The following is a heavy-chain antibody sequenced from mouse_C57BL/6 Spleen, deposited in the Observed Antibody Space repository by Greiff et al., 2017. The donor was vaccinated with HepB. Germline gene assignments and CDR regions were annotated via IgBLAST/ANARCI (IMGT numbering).Heavy chain of an antibody. CDR1: GYTFTSYW. Sequence: QVQLQQPGAELVRPGSSVKLSCKASGYTFTSYWMHWVKQRPIQGLEWIGNIDPSDSETHYNQKFKDKATLTVDKSSSTAYMQLSSLTSEDSAVYYCVTTVVSGYFDVWGTGTTVTVSS. D-gene: IGHD1-1*01. CDR2: IDPSDSET. V-gene: IGHV1-52*01. CDR3: VTTVVSGYFDV. J-gene: IGHJ1*03.